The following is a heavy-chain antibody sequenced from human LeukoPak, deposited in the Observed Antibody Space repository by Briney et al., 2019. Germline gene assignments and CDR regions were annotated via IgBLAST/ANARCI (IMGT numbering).Heavy chain of an antibody. CDR2: IYYSGST. CDR3: ARDHSSSWYGLSWFDP. D-gene: IGHD6-13*01. CDR1: GGSFSGYY. J-gene: IGHJ5*02. V-gene: IGHV4-59*01. Sequence: SETLSLTCAVYGGSFSGYYWSWIRQPPGKGLEWIGYIYYSGSTNYNPSLKSRVTISVDTSKNQFSLKLSSVTAADTAVYYCARDHSSSWYGLSWFDPWGQGTLVTVSS.